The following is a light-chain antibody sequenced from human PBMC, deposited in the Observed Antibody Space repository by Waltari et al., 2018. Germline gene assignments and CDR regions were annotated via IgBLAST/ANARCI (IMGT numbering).Light chain of an antibody. J-gene: IGKJ1*01. CDR2: GAS. CDR1: QSLSNN. Sequence: EIVMTQSPATLSLSPGERATLSCRASQSLSNNLAWYHQKPGQAPRLLIYGASTRATGIPARCSGSGSGTEFTLTISSLQSEDFAVYYCQQYNNWPPWTFGQGTKVEIK. CDR3: QQYNNWPPWT. V-gene: IGKV3-15*01.